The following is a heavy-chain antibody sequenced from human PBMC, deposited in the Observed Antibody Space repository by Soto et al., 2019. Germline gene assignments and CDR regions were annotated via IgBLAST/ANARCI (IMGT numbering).Heavy chain of an antibody. J-gene: IGHJ6*02. CDR2: IRSKANSYAT. V-gene: IGHV3-73*01. CDR1: GFTFSGSA. D-gene: IGHD6-13*01. Sequence: GGSLRLSSAASGFTFSGSAMHWVRQASGKGLEWVGRIRSKANSYATAYAASVKGRFTISRDDSKNTAYLQMNSLKTEDTAVYYCTRHTAAGRRGFYYYYGMDVWGQGTTVTVSS. CDR3: TRHTAAGRRGFYYYYGMDV.